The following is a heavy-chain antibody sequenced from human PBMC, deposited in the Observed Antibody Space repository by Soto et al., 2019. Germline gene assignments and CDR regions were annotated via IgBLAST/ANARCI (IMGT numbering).Heavy chain of an antibody. CDR2: IYYSGST. Sequence: SVTMSLTSTVAGGSIRSYGGSWIRKKPGKGLEWIGYIYYSGSTNYNPSLKSRVTISVDTSKNQFSLKLSSVTAADTAVYYCARQDDYSSSSGYYYYYMDVWGKGTTVTVSS. V-gene: IGHV4-59*08. CDR3: ARQDDYSSSSGYYYYYMDV. CDR1: GGSIRSYG. D-gene: IGHD6-6*01. J-gene: IGHJ6*03.